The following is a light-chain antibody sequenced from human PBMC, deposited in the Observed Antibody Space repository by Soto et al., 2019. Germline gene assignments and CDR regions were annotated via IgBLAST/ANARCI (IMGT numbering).Light chain of an antibody. J-gene: IGKJ2*01. CDR3: KQALQTPRT. Sequence: DIVMTQSPLSLPVTPGEPASISCRSSQSLLHSNGYNYLDWYLQKPVQSPQLLIYLGSNRASGVPDRFSGSGSGTDFTLKISRVEAEDGGVYYCKQALQTPRTFGQGTKLEIK. CDR1: QSLLHSNGYNY. V-gene: IGKV2-28*01. CDR2: LGS.